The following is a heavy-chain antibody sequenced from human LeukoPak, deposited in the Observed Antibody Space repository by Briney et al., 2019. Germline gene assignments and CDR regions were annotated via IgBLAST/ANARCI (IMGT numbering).Heavy chain of an antibody. CDR1: GYTFTSYG. Sequence: ASVKASCKASGYTFTSYGISWVRQAPGQGLEWMGWISAYNGNTNHAQKLQGRVTMTTDTSTSTAYMELRSLRSDDTAVYYCARGLRCSSTSCYGFLSPTEYFQHWGQGTLVTVSS. CDR3: ARGLRCSSTSCYGFLSPTEYFQH. J-gene: IGHJ1*01. V-gene: IGHV1-18*01. CDR2: ISAYNGNT. D-gene: IGHD2-2*01.